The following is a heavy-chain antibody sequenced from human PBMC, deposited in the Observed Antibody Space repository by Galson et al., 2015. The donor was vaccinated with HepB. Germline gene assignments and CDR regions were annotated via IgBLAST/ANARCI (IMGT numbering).Heavy chain of an antibody. CDR1: GCTFSSYT. Sequence: SVKVSCKASGCTFSSYTISWVRQAPGQGLEWMGRIIPRLGIANYAQKFQGRVTITADKSTSTAYMELSSLKASDTAMYYCARLWFGELFPEYWGQGTLVTVS. J-gene: IGHJ4*02. CDR2: IIPRLGIA. D-gene: IGHD3-10*01. V-gene: IGHV1-69*02. CDR3: ARLWFGELFPEY.